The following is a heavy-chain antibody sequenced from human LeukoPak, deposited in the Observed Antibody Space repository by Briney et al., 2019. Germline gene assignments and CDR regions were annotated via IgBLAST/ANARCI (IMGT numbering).Heavy chain of an antibody. Sequence: GGSLRLSCAASGFTFSSYWMFWVRQAPGKGLVWVSRVNSDGTSTNYADSVKGRFTVSRDNAKNTLYLQMNSLRVEDTAVYYCAKETCGGDCYYKWFDPWGQGTLVTVSS. J-gene: IGHJ5*02. V-gene: IGHV3-74*01. CDR1: GFTFSSYW. CDR2: VNSDGTST. D-gene: IGHD2-21*01. CDR3: AKETCGGDCYYKWFDP.